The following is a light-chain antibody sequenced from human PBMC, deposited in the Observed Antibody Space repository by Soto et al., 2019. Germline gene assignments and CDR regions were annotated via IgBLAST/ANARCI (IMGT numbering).Light chain of an antibody. V-gene: IGLV2-11*01. J-gene: IGLJ3*02. CDR2: DVS. Sequence: QSALTQPRSVSGSLGQSVTISCTGSRSDVGGYNYVSWYQQHPGKAPKIMIYDVSERPSGVPDRFSASKSGNTASLTISGLQPEDEADYYCCSYAGTLLWVFGGGTKLTVL. CDR1: RSDVGGYNY. CDR3: CSYAGTLLWV.